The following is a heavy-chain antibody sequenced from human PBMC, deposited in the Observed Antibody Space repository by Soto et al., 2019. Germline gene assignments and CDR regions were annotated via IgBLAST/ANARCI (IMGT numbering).Heavy chain of an antibody. D-gene: IGHD6-6*01. V-gene: IGHV3-53*01. CDR1: GFTVSSNY. J-gene: IGHJ4*02. Sequence: VGSLRLSCAASGFTVSSNYMNWVRQAPGKGLEWLSIIYSDGTTYYADSVKGRFTISRDNFKNTLYLQMNNLRAEDTAVYYCAILSNWGQGTLVTVSS. CDR3: AILSN. CDR2: IYSDGTT.